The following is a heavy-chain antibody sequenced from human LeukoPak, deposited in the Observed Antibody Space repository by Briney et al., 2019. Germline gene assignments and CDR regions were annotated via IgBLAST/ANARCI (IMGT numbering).Heavy chain of an antibody. CDR1: GGSISSNNYF. J-gene: IGHJ4*02. CDR2: IYDSGST. V-gene: IGHV4-39*07. D-gene: IGHD3-10*01. CDR3: ARDRVPLNY. Sequence: SETLSLTCTVSGGSISSNNYFWGWIRQPPGKGLEWIGSIYDSGSTYYNPSLKSRVTISVDTSKNQFSLKLSSVTAADTAVYYCARDRVPLNYWGQGTLVTVSS.